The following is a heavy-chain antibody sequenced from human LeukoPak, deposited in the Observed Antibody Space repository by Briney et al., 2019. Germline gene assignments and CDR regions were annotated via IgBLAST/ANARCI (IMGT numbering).Heavy chain of an antibody. D-gene: IGHD3-22*01. Sequence: SETLSLTCTVSGGSLNSYYWSWIRQPPGKGLEWIGYIYYSGSTNYNPSLKSRVTISVDTSKNQFSLKLSSVTAADTAVYYCATYDNTAFRFDYWGQGTLVTVSS. CDR3: ATYDNTAFRFDY. J-gene: IGHJ4*02. V-gene: IGHV4-59*08. CDR2: IYYSGST. CDR1: GGSLNSYY.